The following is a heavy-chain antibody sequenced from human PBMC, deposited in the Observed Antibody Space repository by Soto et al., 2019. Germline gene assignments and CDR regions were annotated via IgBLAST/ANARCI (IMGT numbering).Heavy chain of an antibody. CDR3: ARGLTYYDFCSGYYPTSHFSYMEI. D-gene: IGHD3-3*01. J-gene: IGHJ6*02. CDR1: GFTFSSYA. CDR2: ISGSGGST. Sequence: GGSLRLSCAASGFTFSSYAMSWVRQAPGKGLEWVSAISGSGGSTYYADSVKGRFTISRDNSKNTLYLQMNSLRAEDPAVYYCARGLTYYDFCSGYYPTSHFSYMEIGGPGTTVAVSS. V-gene: IGHV3-23*01.